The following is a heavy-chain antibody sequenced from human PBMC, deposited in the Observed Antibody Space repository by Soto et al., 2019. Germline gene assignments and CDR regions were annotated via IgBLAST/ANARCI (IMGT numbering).Heavy chain of an antibody. J-gene: IGHJ5*02. CDR3: ARVLPFFDSSGYSKWFDP. CDR2: ISYSGST. D-gene: IGHD3-22*01. Sequence: PSETLSLTCTVSGGSISSGAYYWSWIRQHPGKGLEWIGYISYSGSTYYNPSLQSRVTISVDTSKNQFSLKLSSVTAADTAVYYCARVLPFFDSSGYSKWFDPWGQGTLRTVSS. V-gene: IGHV4-31*03. CDR1: GGSISSGAYY.